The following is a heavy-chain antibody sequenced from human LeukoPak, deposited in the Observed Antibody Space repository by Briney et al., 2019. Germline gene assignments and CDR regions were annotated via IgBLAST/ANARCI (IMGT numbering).Heavy chain of an antibody. Sequence: GGPLRLPCAASGFTVSSNYMSWVRQATGKGMEWVSVIYSGGSTYYADSVKGRFTISRDNSKNTLYLQMNSLRAEDTAVYYCARHHTGPDYWGQGTLVTVSS. J-gene: IGHJ4*02. CDR3: ARHHTGPDY. CDR1: GFTVSSNY. D-gene: IGHD1-14*01. V-gene: IGHV3-53*01. CDR2: IYSGGST.